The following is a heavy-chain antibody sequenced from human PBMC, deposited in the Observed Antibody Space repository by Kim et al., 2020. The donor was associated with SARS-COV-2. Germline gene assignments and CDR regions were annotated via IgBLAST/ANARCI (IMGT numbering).Heavy chain of an antibody. CDR1: GGSISSGGYY. Sequence: SETLSLTCTVSGGSISSGGYYWSWIRQHPGKGLEWIGYIYYSGSTYYNPSLKSRVTISVDTSKNQFSLKLSSVTAADTAVYYCARVGKCTNGVCSLYFDYWGQGTLVTVSS. CDR2: IYYSGST. V-gene: IGHV4-31*03. J-gene: IGHJ4*02. CDR3: ARVGKCTNGVCSLYFDY. D-gene: IGHD2-8*01.